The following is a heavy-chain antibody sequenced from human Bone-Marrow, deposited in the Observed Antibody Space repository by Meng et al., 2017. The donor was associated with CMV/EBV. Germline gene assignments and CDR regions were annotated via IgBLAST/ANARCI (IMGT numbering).Heavy chain of an antibody. Sequence: GGSLRLSCSASAFTVSSKYMSWVRQAPGKGLEWLSILYSGGNTYYADSVKGRFTISRDNSKNTLYLQMNILRPEDTAVYYCARHTSDYYYYGIDLWGQGTTVTIYS. J-gene: IGHJ6*02. V-gene: IGHV3-66*02. CDR1: AFTVSSKY. CDR2: LYSGGNT. D-gene: IGHD2-2*01. CDR3: ARHTSDYYYYGIDL.